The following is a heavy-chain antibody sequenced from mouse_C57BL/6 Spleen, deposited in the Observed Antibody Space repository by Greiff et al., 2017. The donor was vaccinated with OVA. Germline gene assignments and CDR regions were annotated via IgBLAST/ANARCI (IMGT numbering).Heavy chain of an antibody. CDR2: IYPGGGYT. CDR1: GYTFTNYW. V-gene: IGHV1-63*01. Sequence: VKLMESGAELVRPGTSVKMSCKASGYTFTNYWIGWAKQRPGHGLEWIGDIYPGGGYTNYNEKFKGKATLTADKSSSTAYMQFSSLTSEDSAIYYCAREDSNWRDYAMDYWGQGTSVTVSS. J-gene: IGHJ4*01. CDR3: AREDSNWRDYAMDY. D-gene: IGHD2-5*01.